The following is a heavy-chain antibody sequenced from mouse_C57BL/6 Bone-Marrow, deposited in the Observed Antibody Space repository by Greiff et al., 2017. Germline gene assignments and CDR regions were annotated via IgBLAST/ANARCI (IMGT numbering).Heavy chain of an antibody. CDR2: IWSGGST. V-gene: IGHV2-4*01. CDR3: APYSNYPYAMDY. Sequence: VMLVESGPGLVQPSQSLSITCTVSGFSLTSYGVHWVRQPPGKGLEWLGVIWSGGSTDYNAAFISRLSISKDNSKSKVFFKMNSLQADDTAIYYCAPYSNYPYAMDYWGQGTSVTVSS. CDR1: GFSLTSYG. D-gene: IGHD2-5*01. J-gene: IGHJ4*01.